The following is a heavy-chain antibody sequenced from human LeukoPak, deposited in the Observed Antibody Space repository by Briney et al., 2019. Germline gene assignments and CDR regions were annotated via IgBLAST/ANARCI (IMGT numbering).Heavy chain of an antibody. CDR3: ASGREGSSTSWRGMDV. J-gene: IGHJ6*02. D-gene: IGHD2-2*01. V-gene: IGHV5-51*01. Sequence: GESLKISCKGSGYSFTNSWIGWVRLMPGKGLEWMGIIYPADSDIRYSPSFQGQVTTSADKSISTAYLQWSSLKASDTAMYYCASGREGSSTSWRGMDVWGQGTTVTVSS. CDR2: IYPADSDI. CDR1: GYSFTNSW.